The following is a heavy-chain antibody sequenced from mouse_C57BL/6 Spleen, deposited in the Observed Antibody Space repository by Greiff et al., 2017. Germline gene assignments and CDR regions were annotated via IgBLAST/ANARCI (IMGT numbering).Heavy chain of an antibody. CDR1: GFTFSSYG. J-gene: IGHJ4*01. D-gene: IGHD2-1*01. CDR2: ISSGGSST. CDR3: ARQRDYYCNLYYYMDY. Sequence: EVKLMESGGDLVKPGGSLTLSCAASGFTFSSYGMSWVRQTPDKRLEWVATISSGGSSTYYPDSVKGRFTITRDNATNTLYLQMSSLKSEDTAMYYCARQRDYYCNLYYYMDYWGQGTSVTVSS. V-gene: IGHV5-6*01.